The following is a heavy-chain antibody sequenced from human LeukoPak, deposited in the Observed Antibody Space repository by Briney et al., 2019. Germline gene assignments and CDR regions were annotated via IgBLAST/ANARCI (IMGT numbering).Heavy chain of an antibody. D-gene: IGHD3-16*01. Sequence: SQTLSLTCATSGDSVSSINTAWHWIRQSPSRGLEWLGRTYHRSKWYNEYAESVKSRITFNPDTSKNEFSLQLSSVTPEDTAVYYCAKEGVGVFFDYWGQGTLVTVSS. J-gene: IGHJ4*02. CDR3: AKEGVGVFFDY. CDR1: GDSVSSINTA. CDR2: TYHRSKWYN. V-gene: IGHV6-1*01.